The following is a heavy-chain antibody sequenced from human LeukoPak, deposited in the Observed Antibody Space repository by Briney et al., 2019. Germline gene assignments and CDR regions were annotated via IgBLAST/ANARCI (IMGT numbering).Heavy chain of an antibody. CDR2: ISAYNGNT. Sequence: ASVKVSCKPSGYTFTSYGNNWERQAPGQGRDWIGPISAYNGNTNYAQKLHGRVTMTTDTSTSTAYMELRSLRSDDTAVYYCARDGRGGFDYWGQGTLVTVSS. D-gene: IGHD2-15*01. V-gene: IGHV1-18*01. CDR1: GYTFTSYG. CDR3: ARDGRGGFDY. J-gene: IGHJ4*02.